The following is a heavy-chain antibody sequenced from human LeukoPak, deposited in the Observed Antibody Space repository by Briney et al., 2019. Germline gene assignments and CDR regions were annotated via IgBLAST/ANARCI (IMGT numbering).Heavy chain of an antibody. CDR2: VSGSGDST. CDR1: GFTFNTYA. CDR3: ARDGGKETRGRGLQLLWDY. V-gene: IGHV3-23*01. J-gene: IGHJ4*02. D-gene: IGHD3-16*01. Sequence: TGGSLRLSCRASGFTFNTYAMSWVRQAPGKGLEWVSSVSGSGDSTYYADSAKGRFTISRDNSKNTLYLQMNSLRAEDTAVYYCARDGGKETRGRGLQLLWDYWGQGTLVTVSS.